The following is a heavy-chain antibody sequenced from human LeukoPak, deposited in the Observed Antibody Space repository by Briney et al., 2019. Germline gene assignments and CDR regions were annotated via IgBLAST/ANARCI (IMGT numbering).Heavy chain of an antibody. J-gene: IGHJ4*02. D-gene: IGHD6-6*01. CDR1: GFTFSSYW. V-gene: IGHV3-74*01. CDR2: INGDGSST. CDR3: ARGYSSSYRIDY. Sequence: GGSLRLSCAASGFTFSSYWMHWVRQAPGKGLVWVSRINGDGSSTSYADSVKGRLTISRDNAKNTLYLQLSSLRAEDTAVYYCARGYSSSYRIDYWGQGTLVTVSS.